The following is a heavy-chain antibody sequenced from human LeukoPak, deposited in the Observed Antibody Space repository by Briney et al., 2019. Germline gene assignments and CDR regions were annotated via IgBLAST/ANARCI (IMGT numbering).Heavy chain of an antibody. CDR2: IASSSSTI. D-gene: IGHD3-9*01. CDR3: AKPSAVLRYFDWSFAY. Sequence: GGSLRLSCATSGFTFSSYSMNWVRQAPGKGLEWVSYIASSSSTIYYADSVKGRFTISRDNAKNSLYLQMNSLRAEDTAVYYCAKPSAVLRYFDWSFAYWGQGTLVTVSS. J-gene: IGHJ4*02. CDR1: GFTFSSYS. V-gene: IGHV3-48*01.